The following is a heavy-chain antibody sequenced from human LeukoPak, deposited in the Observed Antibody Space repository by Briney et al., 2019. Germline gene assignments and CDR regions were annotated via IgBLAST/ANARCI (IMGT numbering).Heavy chain of an antibody. V-gene: IGHV4-59*08. Sequence: SETLSLTCTVSGGSISSYYWSWIRQPPGKGLEWVGYIYYSGSTNYNPSLKSRVTISVDTSKNQFSLKLSSVTAAGTAVYYCARLEPHQYSSYYYYGMDVWGQGTTVTVSS. CDR2: IYYSGST. D-gene: IGHD6-13*01. J-gene: IGHJ6*02. CDR1: GGSISSYY. CDR3: ARLEPHQYSSYYYYGMDV.